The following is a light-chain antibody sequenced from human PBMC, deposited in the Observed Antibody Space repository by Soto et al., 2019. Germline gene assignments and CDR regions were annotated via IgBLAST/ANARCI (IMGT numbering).Light chain of an antibody. CDR3: QQYNKCRWT. V-gene: IGKV3D-15*01. J-gene: IGKJ1*01. CDR1: QSVGSK. Sequence: IEMTQTPATLSVSPGKRATLSCRASQSVGSKLAWYQHTPGQAPRLLIYDASTRAPGIPARFSGSGSGTEFTLTISSLQSEDFAVYYCQQYNKCRWTFGQGTKLEIK. CDR2: DAS.